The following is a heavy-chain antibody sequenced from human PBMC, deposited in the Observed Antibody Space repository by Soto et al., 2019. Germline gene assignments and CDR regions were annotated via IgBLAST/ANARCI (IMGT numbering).Heavy chain of an antibody. CDR1: GFTFTSSA. J-gene: IGHJ6*02. CDR3: AADGVSYYGMDV. V-gene: IGHV1-58*01. Sequence: SVKVSCKASGFTFTSSAVQWVRQARGQRLEWIGWIVVGSGNTNYAQKFQERVTITRDMSTSTAYMELSSLRSEDTAVYYCAADGVSYYGMDVWGQGTTVTVSS. CDR2: IVVGSGNT.